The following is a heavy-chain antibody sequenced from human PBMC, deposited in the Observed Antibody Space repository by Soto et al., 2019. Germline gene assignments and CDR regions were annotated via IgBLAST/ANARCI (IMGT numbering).Heavy chain of an antibody. CDR1: GFKFDYYW. CDR3: ARGGVPDY. V-gene: IGHV3-74*01. CDR2: LQTDGSHP. D-gene: IGHD2-8*01. Sequence: GGSLRLSCVASGFKFDYYWIHWVRQAPGRGLMWISRLQTDGSHPAYADSVKGRFTISRDNAKNTLYLQMNNLTVEDTSEYYCARGGVPDYWGQGTPVTVSS. J-gene: IGHJ4*02.